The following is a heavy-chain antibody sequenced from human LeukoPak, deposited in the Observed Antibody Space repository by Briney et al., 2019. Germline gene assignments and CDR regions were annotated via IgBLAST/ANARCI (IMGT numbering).Heavy chain of an antibody. J-gene: IGHJ3*02. D-gene: IGHD3-22*01. Sequence: GESLKVSCKGSGYSFTHYWIGWVRQMPGKGLEWMGIIYPGDSDTRYSPSFQGQVTISADKSISTAYLQWSSLKASDTAMYYCARLIVVITQGDAFDIWGQGTMVTVSS. CDR3: ARLIVVITQGDAFDI. CDR1: GYSFTHYW. CDR2: IYPGDSDT. V-gene: IGHV5-51*01.